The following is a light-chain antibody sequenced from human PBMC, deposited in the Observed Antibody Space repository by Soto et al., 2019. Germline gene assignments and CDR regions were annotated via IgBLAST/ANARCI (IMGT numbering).Light chain of an antibody. J-gene: IGKJ5*01. Sequence: EIVLTQSPATLSLSPVERATLSCRASQTVSSSLAWYQQKPGQAPRLLIYEASNRATGIPARFSGSGSGTDFTLTISSLEPEDFAVYYCQQRSNWPPEITFGQGTRLEIK. CDR1: QTVSSS. CDR2: EAS. CDR3: QQRSNWPPEIT. V-gene: IGKV3-11*01.